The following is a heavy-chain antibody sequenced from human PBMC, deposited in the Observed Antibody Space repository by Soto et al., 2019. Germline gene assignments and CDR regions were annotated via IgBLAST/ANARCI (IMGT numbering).Heavy chain of an antibody. V-gene: IGHV1-69*12. D-gene: IGHD1-26*01. CDR2: IIPSFGAP. J-gene: IGHJ4*02. CDR1: GDNFNSYT. CDR3: AREMHGSWAY. Sequence: QVQLVQSGAEVKEPGSSVQVSCTASGDNFNSYTITWVRQAPGQGLEWMGGIIPSFGAPIYAQKLQGRVTITADESTNTVHMDLNSLTSEDTAFYYCAREMHGSWAYWGQGTLVNVSS.